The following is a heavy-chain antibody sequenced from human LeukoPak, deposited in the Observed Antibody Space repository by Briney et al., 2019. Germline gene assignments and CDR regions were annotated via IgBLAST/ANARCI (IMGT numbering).Heavy chain of an antibody. CDR3: AKGLVAASPFGGMDV. V-gene: IGHV3-23*01. D-gene: IGHD5-12*01. CDR2: VTVSGGGT. Sequence: TGGSLRLSCTASGFTFSSYAMSWVRQAPGKGLEWVSTVTVSGGGTYYGDSVKGRFTISRDNSKNTLYLQMNSLRAEDTAVYSCAKGLVAASPFGGMDVWGQGTTDTVSS. CDR1: GFTFSSYA. J-gene: IGHJ6*02.